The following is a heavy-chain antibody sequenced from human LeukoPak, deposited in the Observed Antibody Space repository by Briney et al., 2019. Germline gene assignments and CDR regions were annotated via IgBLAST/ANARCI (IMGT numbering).Heavy chain of an antibody. CDR2: IYYSGST. J-gene: IGHJ4*02. CDR1: GGSISSSSYY. CDR3: ARVRVDVFDY. Sequence: SETLSLTCTVSGGSISSSSYYWGWIRQPPGKGLEWIGSIYYSGSTYYNPSLKSRVTISVDTSKNQFSLKLSSVTAADTAVYYCARVRVDVFDYWGQGTLVTVSS. V-gene: IGHV4-39*07.